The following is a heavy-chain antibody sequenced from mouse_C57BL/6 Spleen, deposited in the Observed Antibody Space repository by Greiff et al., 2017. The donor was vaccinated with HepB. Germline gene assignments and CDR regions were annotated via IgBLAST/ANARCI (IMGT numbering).Heavy chain of an antibody. Sequence: EVKVVESGGGLVKPGGSLKLSCAASGFTFSSYTMSWVRQTPEKRLEWVATISGGGGNTYYPDSVKGRFTISRDNAKNTLYLQMSSLRSEDTALYYCARHEWDYYAMDYWGQGTPVTVSS. V-gene: IGHV5-9*01. CDR1: GFTFSSYT. CDR2: ISGGGGNT. J-gene: IGHJ4*01. CDR3: ARHEWDYYAMDY. D-gene: IGHD1-3*01.